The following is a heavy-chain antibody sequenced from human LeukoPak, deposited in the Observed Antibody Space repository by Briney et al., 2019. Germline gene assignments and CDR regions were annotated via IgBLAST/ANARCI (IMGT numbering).Heavy chain of an antibody. V-gene: IGHV3-30*04. CDR3: ARDEWELPFDY. D-gene: IGHD1-26*01. CDR2: ISYDGSNK. J-gene: IGHJ4*02. CDR1: GFTFSSYA. Sequence: GRPLRLSCAASGFTFSSYAMHWVRQAPGKGLEWVAVISYDGSNKYYADSVKGRFTISRDNSKNTLYLQMNSLRAEDTAVYYCARDEWELPFDYWGQGTLVTVSS.